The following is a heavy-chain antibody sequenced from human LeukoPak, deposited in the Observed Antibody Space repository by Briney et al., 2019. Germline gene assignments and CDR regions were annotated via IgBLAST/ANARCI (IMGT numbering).Heavy chain of an antibody. CDR1: GFTFSSYA. J-gene: IGHJ4*02. Sequence: GGSLRLSCAASGFTFSSYAMHWVRQAPGKGLEYVSAISSNGGSTYYANSVKGRFTISRDNSKNTLYLQMGSLRAEDMAVYYCATDMSYGSGSSHTISDYWGQGTLVTVSS. D-gene: IGHD3-10*01. V-gene: IGHV3-64*01. CDR2: ISSNGGST. CDR3: ATDMSYGSGSSHTISDY.